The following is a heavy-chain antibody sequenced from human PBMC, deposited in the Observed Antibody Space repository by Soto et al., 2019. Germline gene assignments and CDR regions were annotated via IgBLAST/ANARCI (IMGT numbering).Heavy chain of an antibody. D-gene: IGHD2-21*02. CDR1: GYTFTSYY. CDR2: INPSGGYT. J-gene: IGHJ5*02. CDR3: ARGGCIVVVTATYYH. V-gene: IGHV1-46*03. Sequence: ASVKVSCKASGYTFTSYYMNWVRHAPGQGLEWLGIINPSGGYTTYAQRFLGRVTMTSDTSTSTVHMELGSLTSEDTAVYYCARGGCIVVVTATYYHWGQGTLVTVSS.